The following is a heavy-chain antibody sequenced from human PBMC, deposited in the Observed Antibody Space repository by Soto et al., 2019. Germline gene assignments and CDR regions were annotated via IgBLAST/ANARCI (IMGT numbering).Heavy chain of an antibody. CDR1: GGSISSYY. D-gene: IGHD2-21*02. Sequence: QVQLQESGPGLVKPSETLSLTCTVSGGSISSYYWSWIRQPPGKGLEWIGYIYYSGSTNYNPSLKSRVTISLDTSKNQFSLKLSSVTAADTAVYYCASVYCGGDCYPPYYYYYGMDVWGQGTTVTVSS. CDR3: ASVYCGGDCYPPYYYYYGMDV. V-gene: IGHV4-59*01. CDR2: IYYSGST. J-gene: IGHJ6*02.